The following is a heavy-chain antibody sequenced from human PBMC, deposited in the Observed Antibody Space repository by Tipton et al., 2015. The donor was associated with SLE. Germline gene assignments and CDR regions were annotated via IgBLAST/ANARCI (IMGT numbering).Heavy chain of an antibody. CDR1: GGTFSSYA. V-gene: IGHV1-2*02. CDR3: ARLVWELLVFDY. Sequence: QSGPEVKKPGSSVKVSCKASGGTFSSYAISWVRQAPGQGLEWMGWINPNSGGTNYAQKFQGRVTMTRDTSISTAYMELSRLRSDDTAVYYCARLVWELLVFDYWGQGTLVTVSS. J-gene: IGHJ4*02. D-gene: IGHD1-26*01. CDR2: INPNSGGT.